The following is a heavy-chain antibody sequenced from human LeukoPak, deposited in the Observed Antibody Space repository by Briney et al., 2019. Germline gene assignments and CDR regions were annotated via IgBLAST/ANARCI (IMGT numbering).Heavy chain of an antibody. V-gene: IGHV1-69*05. CDR2: IIPIFGTA. D-gene: IGHD3-9*01. Sequence: SVKVSCKASGGTFSSYAISWMRQAPGQGLEWMGRIIPIFGTANYAQKFQGRVTITTDESTSTAYMELSSLRSEDTAVYYCARGVLRHFDWLPYGREESFDYWGQGTLVTVSS. CDR1: GGTFSSYA. CDR3: ARGVLRHFDWLPYGREESFDY. J-gene: IGHJ4*02.